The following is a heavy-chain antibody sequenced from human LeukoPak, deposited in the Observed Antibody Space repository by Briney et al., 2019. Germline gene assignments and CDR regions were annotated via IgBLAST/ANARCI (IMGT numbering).Heavy chain of an antibody. Sequence: ASVKVSCKASGYTFASYDINWVRQATGQGLEWMEWMNPNSGNTGYAQKFQGGVTMTRNTSISTAYMELSSLRSEDTAVYYCATRGYSYLPFDYWGQGTLVTVSS. V-gene: IGHV1-8*01. CDR2: MNPNSGNT. J-gene: IGHJ4*02. CDR1: GYTFASYD. D-gene: IGHD5-18*01. CDR3: ATRGYSYLPFDY.